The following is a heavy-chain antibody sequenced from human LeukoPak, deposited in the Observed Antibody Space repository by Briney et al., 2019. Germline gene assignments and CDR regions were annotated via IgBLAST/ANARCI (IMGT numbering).Heavy chain of an antibody. CDR3: ARDYYDSSGYYAFLVYYYYGMDV. J-gene: IGHJ6*02. V-gene: IGHV1-18*01. CDR2: IKTYNGNT. Sequence: VASVKVSCKASGYSFASYGIIWVRQAPGHGLEWMGWIKTYNGNTNYAQKFQGRVTLTTDTSTRTAYMELRSLRSDDTAVYYCARDYYDSSGYYAFLVYYYYGMDVWGQGTTVTVSS. CDR1: GYSFASYG. D-gene: IGHD3-22*01.